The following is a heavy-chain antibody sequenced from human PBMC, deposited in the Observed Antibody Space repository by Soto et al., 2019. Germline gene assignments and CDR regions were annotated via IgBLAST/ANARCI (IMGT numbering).Heavy chain of an antibody. V-gene: IGHV3-20*04. D-gene: IGHD2-15*01. CDR3: ARDSDCSGGSCDTNWFDP. J-gene: IGHJ5*02. Sequence: GGSLRLSCAASGFTFDDYGMSWVRQAPGKGLEWVSGINWNGGSTGYADSVKGRFTISRDNAKNSLYLQMNSLRAEDTALYYCARDSDCSGGSCDTNWFDPWGQGTLVTVSS. CDR2: INWNGGST. CDR1: GFTFDDYG.